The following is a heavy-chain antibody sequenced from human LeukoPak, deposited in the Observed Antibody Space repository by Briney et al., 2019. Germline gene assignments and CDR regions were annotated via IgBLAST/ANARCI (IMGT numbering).Heavy chain of an antibody. V-gene: IGHV3-64*01. Sequence: PGGSLRLSCAASGFTFSRYAMHWVRQASGKGLEYVSAISSNGGRTYYENSVKGRFTISRDNSKNTLYLQMGSLRAEDVAVYYCARDFVHYYDSSGFEYYFDFWGQGTLVTVSS. CDR1: GFTFSRYA. D-gene: IGHD3-22*01. CDR2: ISSNGGRT. J-gene: IGHJ4*02. CDR3: ARDFVHYYDSSGFEYYFDF.